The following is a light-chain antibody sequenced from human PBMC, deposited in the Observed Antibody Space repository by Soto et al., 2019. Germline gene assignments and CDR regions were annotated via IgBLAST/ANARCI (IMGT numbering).Light chain of an antibody. CDR2: DTS. CDR1: QSVSSN. V-gene: IGKV3-15*01. CDR3: HQRQSWPRT. Sequence: EIVMTQSPATLSVSPGERATLSCRASQSVSSNLAWYQQKPGQTPGLLIYDTSTRATGVPARFSGSRSGTEFTLTINSLQSEDFAVYYCHQRQSWPRTFGQGTKVDIK. J-gene: IGKJ1*01.